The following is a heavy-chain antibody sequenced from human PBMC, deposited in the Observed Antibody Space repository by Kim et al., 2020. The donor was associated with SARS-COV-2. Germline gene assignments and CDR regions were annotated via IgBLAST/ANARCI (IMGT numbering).Heavy chain of an antibody. Sequence: GGSLRLSCAASGFTFSSYAMHWVRQAPGKGLEWVAVIWYDGSNKYYADSVKGRFTISRDNSKNTLYLQMNSLRAEDTAVYYCAKDLRAYDAFDIWGQGTMVTVSS. CDR1: GFTFSSYA. CDR2: IWYDGSNK. CDR3: AKDLRAYDAFDI. J-gene: IGHJ3*02. V-gene: IGHV3-33*06.